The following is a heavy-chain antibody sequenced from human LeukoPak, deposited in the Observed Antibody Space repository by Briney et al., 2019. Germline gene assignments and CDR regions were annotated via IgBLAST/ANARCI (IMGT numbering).Heavy chain of an antibody. CDR3: ARLKPRDAFDI. CDR2: ISSGSSYI. J-gene: IGHJ3*02. V-gene: IGHV3-21*01. CDR1: GFTFSSYS. Sequence: GGSLRLSCAASGFTFSSYSMSWVRQAPGKGLDWVSSISSGSSYIYYADSVKGRFTISRDNAKNSLYLQMNSLRAEDTAVYYCARLKPRDAFDIWGQGTMVTVSS.